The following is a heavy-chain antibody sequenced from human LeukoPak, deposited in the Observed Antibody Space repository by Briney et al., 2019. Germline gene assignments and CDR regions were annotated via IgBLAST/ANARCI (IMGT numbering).Heavy chain of an antibody. J-gene: IGHJ4*02. D-gene: IGHD2-2*01. Sequence: PSETLSLTCAVYGGSFSGYYWSWIRQPPGKGLEWIGEINHSGSTNYDPSLKSRVTISVDTSKNQFSLKLSSVTAADTAVYYCARCGADIVVVPAAPRAYYFDYWGQGTLVTASS. CDR3: ARCGADIVVVPAAPRAYYFDY. V-gene: IGHV4-34*01. CDR1: GGSFSGYY. CDR2: INHSGST.